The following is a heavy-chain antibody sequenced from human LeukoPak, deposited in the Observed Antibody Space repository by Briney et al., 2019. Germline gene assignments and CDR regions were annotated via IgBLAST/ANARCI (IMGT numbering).Heavy chain of an antibody. D-gene: IGHD6-6*01. J-gene: IGHJ4*02. V-gene: IGHV4-61*02. CDR1: GGSISSGSYY. CDR3: ARFGDLGSSSSDMGDY. Sequence: SETLSLTCTVSGGSISSGSYYWSWIRQPAGKGLEWIGRIYTSGSTNYNPSLKSRVTISVDTSKNQFSLKLSSVTAADTAVYCCARFGDLGSSSSDMGDYWGQGTLVTVSS. CDR2: IYTSGST.